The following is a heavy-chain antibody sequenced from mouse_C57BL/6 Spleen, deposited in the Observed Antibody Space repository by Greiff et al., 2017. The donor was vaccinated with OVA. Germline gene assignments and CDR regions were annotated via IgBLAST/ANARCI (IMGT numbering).Heavy chain of an antibody. D-gene: IGHD1-1*01. CDR3: ARGGYGSPWFAY. CDR1: GFTFSDYG. V-gene: IGHV5-17*01. J-gene: IGHJ3*01. Sequence: EVKLMESGGGLVKPGGSLKLSCAASGFTFSDYGMHWVRQAPEKGLEWVAYISSGSSTIYYADTVKGRFTISRDNAKNTLFLQMTSLRSEDTAMYYCARGGYGSPWFAYWGQGTLVTVSA. CDR2: ISSGSSTI.